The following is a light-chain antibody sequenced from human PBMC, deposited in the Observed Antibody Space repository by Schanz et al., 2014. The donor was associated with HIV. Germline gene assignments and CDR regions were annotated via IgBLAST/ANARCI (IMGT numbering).Light chain of an antibody. J-gene: IGKJ4*01. Sequence: ETVLTQSPGTLSLSPGERATLSCRASQSVSRNYVAWYQQKPGQAPRLLIYSASRRANGIPDRFSGSGSGTDFTLTINSLEPEDFAVYYCQQRSNWPPFTFGGGTKVEIK. CDR1: QSVSRNY. CDR3: QQRSNWPPFT. V-gene: IGKV3D-20*02. CDR2: SAS.